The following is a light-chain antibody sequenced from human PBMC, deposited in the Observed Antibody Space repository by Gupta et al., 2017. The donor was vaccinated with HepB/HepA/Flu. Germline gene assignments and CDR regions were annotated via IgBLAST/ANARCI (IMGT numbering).Light chain of an antibody. CDR1: QSVSSN. V-gene: IGKV3-15*01. Sequence: EIVMTQSPATLSVSPGERVTLSCRASQSVSSNLAWYQQKPGQAPRLLIYGASTRATDIPARFSGSASGTEFTLSISILHSEDFTVYYCQQDTNWLRTFGPGTRLEIK. CDR3: QQDTNWLRT. CDR2: GAS. J-gene: IGKJ5*01.